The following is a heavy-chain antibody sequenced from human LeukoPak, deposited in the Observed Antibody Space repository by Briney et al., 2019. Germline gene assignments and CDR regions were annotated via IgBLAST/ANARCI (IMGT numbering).Heavy chain of an antibody. CDR2: IYYSGST. V-gene: IGHV4-39*01. Sequence: PSETLSLTCTVSGGSISSSSYYWGWIRQPPGKGLEWIGSIYYSGSTYYNPSLKSRVTISVDTSKNQFSLKLSSVTAADTAVSYCASRGSGYYPLPSYYYYYMDVWGKGTTVTVSS. D-gene: IGHD3-3*01. J-gene: IGHJ6*03. CDR1: GGSISSSSYY. CDR3: ASRGSGYYPLPSYYYYYMDV.